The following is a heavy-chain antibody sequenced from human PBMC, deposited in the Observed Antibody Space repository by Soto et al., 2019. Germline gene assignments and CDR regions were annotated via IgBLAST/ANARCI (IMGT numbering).Heavy chain of an antibody. D-gene: IGHD2-21*02. J-gene: IGHJ4*02. CDR3: ARVLAMTFFDS. Sequence: GGSLRLSCAASGFTFSTYNINWVRQAPGKGLEWVSSISGSSTYIYYADSVKGRFTVSRDNAKNSLYLQMNSLRAEDTAVYYCARVLAMTFFDSWGQGTLVTVS. V-gene: IGHV3-21*01. CDR2: ISGSSTYI. CDR1: GFTFSTYN.